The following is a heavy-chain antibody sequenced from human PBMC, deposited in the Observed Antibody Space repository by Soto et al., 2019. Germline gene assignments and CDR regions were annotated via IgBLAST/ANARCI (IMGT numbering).Heavy chain of an antibody. CDR3: ARGPPAAANAWFDP. D-gene: IGHD2-2*01. V-gene: IGHV4-59*01. Sequence: SETLSLTCTVSGGSISSYYWSWIRQPPGKGLEWIGYIYYSGSTYYNPSLKSRVTISVDTSKNQFSLKLTSVTAADTAVYYCARGPPAAANAWFDPWGQGTLVTVSS. J-gene: IGHJ5*02. CDR2: IYYSGST. CDR1: GGSISSYY.